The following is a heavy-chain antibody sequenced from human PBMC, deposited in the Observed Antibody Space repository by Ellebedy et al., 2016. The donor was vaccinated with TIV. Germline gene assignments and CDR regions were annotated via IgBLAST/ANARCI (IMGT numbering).Heavy chain of an antibody. CDR2: INWSGATF. Sequence: SLKISCVVSGFTFVDFAFHWVRQASGKGVDWVSGINWSGATFGHSDSVKGRFTISRDNAKNTLYLQMDSLRVDDMALYFCARSRGFSYGNDAFDLWGQGTVVIVSS. CDR1: GFTFVDFA. V-gene: IGHV3-9*03. CDR3: ARSRGFSYGNDAFDL. D-gene: IGHD5-18*01. J-gene: IGHJ3*01.